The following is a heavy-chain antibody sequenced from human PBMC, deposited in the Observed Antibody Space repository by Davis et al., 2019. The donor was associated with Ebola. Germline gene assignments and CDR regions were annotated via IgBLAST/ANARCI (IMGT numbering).Heavy chain of an antibody. CDR2: ISAYNLKT. J-gene: IGHJ3*02. Sequence: AASVKVSCKASGYAFTTYGISWVRQAPGQGLEWMGWISAYNLKTKYAQKVQGRVTLTADTSTDTAYMELRSLRTDDTAVYYCARRRDYDVFDIWGQGTMVTVSS. D-gene: IGHD2-21*01. CDR3: ARRRDYDVFDI. CDR1: GYAFTTYG. V-gene: IGHV1-18*01.